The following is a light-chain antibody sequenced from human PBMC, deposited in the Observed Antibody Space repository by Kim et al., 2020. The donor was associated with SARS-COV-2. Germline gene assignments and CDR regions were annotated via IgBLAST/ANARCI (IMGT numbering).Light chain of an antibody. Sequence: QRVTISCSGSSSNIGSNYVFWYQQLTGTAPKLLIYRNNQRPSGVPDRFSGSKSGTSASLAISGLRSEDEADYYCAAWDDSLSGPVFGGGTQLTVL. V-gene: IGLV1-47*01. CDR3: AAWDDSLSGPV. CDR1: SSNIGSNY. CDR2: RNN. J-gene: IGLJ3*02.